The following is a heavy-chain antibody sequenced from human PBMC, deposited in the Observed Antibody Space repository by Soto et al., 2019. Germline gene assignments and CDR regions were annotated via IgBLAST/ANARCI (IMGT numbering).Heavy chain of an antibody. Sequence: QVQLVQSGAEVKKPGSSVKVSCKASGGTLNNFAISWVRQAPGQGLEWMGGLIPSFVATNYAQKFQGSVTIIADASTSTAYMELSSLRSEDTAVYYCAGGRARAVIRNGGDYYYYGMDVWGQGPTVTVSS. V-gene: IGHV1-69*01. J-gene: IGHJ6*02. CDR2: LIPSFVAT. D-gene: IGHD3-10*01. CDR1: GGTLNNFA. CDR3: AGGRARAVIRNGGDYYYYGMDV.